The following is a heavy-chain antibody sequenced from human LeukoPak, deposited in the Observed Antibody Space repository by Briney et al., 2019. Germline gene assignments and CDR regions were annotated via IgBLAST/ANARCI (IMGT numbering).Heavy chain of an antibody. CDR2: ISYDGSNK. CDR1: GFTFGSYA. CDR3: ARGGHVVVVAATIRY. V-gene: IGHV3-30-3*01. D-gene: IGHD2-15*01. Sequence: GGSLRLSCAASGFTFGSYAMSWVRQAPGKGLEWVAVISYDGSNKYYADSVKGRFTISRDNSKNTLYLQMNSLRAEDTAVYYCARGGHVVVVAATIRYWGQGTLVTVSS. J-gene: IGHJ4*02.